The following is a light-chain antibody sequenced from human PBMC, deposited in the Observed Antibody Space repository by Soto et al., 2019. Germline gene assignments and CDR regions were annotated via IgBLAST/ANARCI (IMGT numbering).Light chain of an antibody. CDR2: GNI. CDR3: QSYDSTLSARYV. CDR1: SSNIGAGYD. V-gene: IGLV1-40*01. J-gene: IGLJ1*01. Sequence: QSALTQPPSGSGAPGQRVTISCTGSSSNIGAGYDVHWYQQRPGTAPKLLIFGNINRPSGVPDRFSGSKSGTSASLAITGLQAEDEADYYCQSYDSTLSARYVFGTGTKGTVL.